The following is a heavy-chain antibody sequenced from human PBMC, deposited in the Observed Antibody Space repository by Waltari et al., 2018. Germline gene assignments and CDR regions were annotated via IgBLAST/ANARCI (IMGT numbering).Heavy chain of an antibody. CDR2: RYYSGTI. V-gene: IGHV4-38-2*02. J-gene: IGHJ5*02. Sequence: QVQLQESGPGLVKPSEDLSLTCTVSGYSISSGYWWGWIRQPPGKGLEWIASRYYSGTIQYNPSLGSRATISADTSKNQFSLRLTSVTAADTAVYYCANNEWGLPVSWGQGTVVTVSS. CDR1: GYSISSGYW. CDR3: ANNEWGLPVS. D-gene: IGHD1-26*01.